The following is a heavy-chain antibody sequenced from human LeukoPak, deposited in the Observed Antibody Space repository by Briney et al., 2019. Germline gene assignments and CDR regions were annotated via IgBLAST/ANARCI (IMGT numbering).Heavy chain of an antibody. Sequence: PGGSLRLSCAASGFTFSSYSMNWVRQAPGKGLEWVSSISTTSTYIFYADSVEGRFTISRDNAKNSLYLQMNSLRAEDVALYYCAKGHITMIVVVTNDAFDIWGQGTMVTVSS. CDR1: GFTFSSYS. CDR3: AKGHITMIVVVTNDAFDI. CDR2: ISTTSTYI. J-gene: IGHJ3*02. D-gene: IGHD3-22*01. V-gene: IGHV3-21*04.